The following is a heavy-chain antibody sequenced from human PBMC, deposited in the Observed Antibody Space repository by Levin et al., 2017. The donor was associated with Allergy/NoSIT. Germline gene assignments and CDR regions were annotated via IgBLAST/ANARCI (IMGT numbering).Heavy chain of an antibody. CDR2: ISWNSGSI. V-gene: IGHV3-9*01. J-gene: IGHJ4*02. CDR1: GFTFDDYA. Sequence: PGGSLRLSCAASGFTFDDYAMHWVRQAPGKGLEWVSGISWNSGSIGYADSVKGRFTISRDNAKNSLYLQMNSLRAEDTALYYCAKNRDYDSSGYYFDYWGQGTLVTVSS. CDR3: AKNRDYDSSGYYFDY. D-gene: IGHD3-22*01.